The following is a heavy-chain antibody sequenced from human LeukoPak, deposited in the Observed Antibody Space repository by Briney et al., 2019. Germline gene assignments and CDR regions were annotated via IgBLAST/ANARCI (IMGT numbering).Heavy chain of an antibody. J-gene: IGHJ4*02. CDR2: IYHSGST. CDR3: ARASNTDTYYYDSSGYWVGY. V-gene: IGHV4-38-2*02. D-gene: IGHD3-22*01. CDR1: GYSISSGYY. Sequence: PSETLSLTCTVSGYSISSGYYWGWIRQPPGKGLQWIGTIYHSGSTFYNPSLKSRVTISVDTSKNQFSLKLSSVTAADTAVYYCARASNTDTYYYDSSGYWVGYWGQGTLVTVSS.